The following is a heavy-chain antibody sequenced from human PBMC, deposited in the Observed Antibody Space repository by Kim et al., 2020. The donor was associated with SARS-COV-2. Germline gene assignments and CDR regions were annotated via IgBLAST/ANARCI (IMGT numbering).Heavy chain of an antibody. CDR2: IWYDGSNK. J-gene: IGHJ6*02. V-gene: IGHV3-33*08. CDR1: GFTFSSYG. CDR3: ARDNGIYDYVWGSYRKEYYYYGMDV. D-gene: IGHD3-16*02. Sequence: GGSLRLSCAASGFTFSSYGMYWVRQAPGKGLEWVAVIWYDGSNKYYADSVKGRFTISRDNSKNTLYLQMNSLRAEDTAVYYCARDNGIYDYVWGSYRKEYYYYGMDVWGQGTTVTVSS.